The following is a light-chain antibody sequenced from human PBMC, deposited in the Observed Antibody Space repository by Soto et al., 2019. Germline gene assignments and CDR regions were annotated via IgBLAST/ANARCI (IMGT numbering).Light chain of an antibody. J-gene: IGKJ1*01. CDR2: AAS. CDR1: QGISSY. V-gene: IGKV1-9*01. CDR3: QQLNSYAWT. Sequence: DIQLTQSPSSLSASVGDRVTITCRASQGISSYLAWYQQKPGKAPKLLIYAASTLQSGVPSRFSGSGSGTEFTLTISSLQPEDFETYSCQQLNSYAWTLGQGTKVDIK.